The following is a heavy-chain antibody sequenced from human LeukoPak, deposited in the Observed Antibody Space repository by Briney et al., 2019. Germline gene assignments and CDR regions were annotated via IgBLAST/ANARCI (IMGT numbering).Heavy chain of an antibody. Sequence: SETLSLTCAVYGGSFSGYYWSWVPHPPGKGLEWIGEINHSGSTNYNPSLKSRVTISVDTSKNQFSLKLSSVTAADTAVYYCARGSVGSGWAFDYWGQGTLVTVSS. CDR2: INHSGST. CDR1: GGSFSGYY. D-gene: IGHD6-19*01. V-gene: IGHV4-34*01. J-gene: IGHJ4*02. CDR3: ARGSVGSGWAFDY.